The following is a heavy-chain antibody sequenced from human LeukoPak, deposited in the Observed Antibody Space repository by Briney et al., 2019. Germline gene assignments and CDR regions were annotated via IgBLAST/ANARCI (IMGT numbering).Heavy chain of an antibody. CDR3: ASRESYYAAFDI. CDR1: GGSISSYY. D-gene: IGHD1-26*01. Sequence: SETLSLTCTVSGGSISSYYWSWIRQPPGKGLEWIWYIYYSGSTNYNPSLKSRVTISVDTSKNPFSLKLSSVTAADTAVYYCASRESYYAAFDIWGQGTMVTVSS. J-gene: IGHJ3*02. V-gene: IGHV4-59*01. CDR2: IYYSGST.